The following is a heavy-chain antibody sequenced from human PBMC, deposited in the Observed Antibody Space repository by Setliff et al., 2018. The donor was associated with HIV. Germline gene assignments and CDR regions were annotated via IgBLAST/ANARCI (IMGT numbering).Heavy chain of an antibody. CDR1: GASISSHY. CDR3: AKGAGFYGDYTFDH. Sequence: KASETLSLTCTVSGASISSHYWSWIRQSPGRELEWIGYIYSTGSTNYNPSLQSRVSISMDASRNQFSLKVTSVTAADTAVYYCAKGAGFYGDYTFDHWGQGRQVTVSS. J-gene: IGHJ4*02. D-gene: IGHD4-17*01. CDR2: IYSTGST. V-gene: IGHV4-59*11.